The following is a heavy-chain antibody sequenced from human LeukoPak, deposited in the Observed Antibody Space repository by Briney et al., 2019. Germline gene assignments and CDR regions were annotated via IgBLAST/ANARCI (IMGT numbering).Heavy chain of an antibody. Sequence: SETLSLTCTVSGGSISSSGYYWGWIRQPPGKGLEWIASIYYSGSTYYNPSLKSRVTISVDTSKNQLSLKLSSLTAADTAVYYCASFYGFYMYYFDYWGQGTLVTVSS. V-gene: IGHV4-39*01. CDR2: IYYSGST. CDR3: ASFYGFYMYYFDY. D-gene: IGHD3-3*01. J-gene: IGHJ4*02. CDR1: GGSISSSGYY.